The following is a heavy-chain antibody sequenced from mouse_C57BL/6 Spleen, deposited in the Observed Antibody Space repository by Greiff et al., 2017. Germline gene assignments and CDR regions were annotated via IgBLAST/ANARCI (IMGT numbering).Heavy chain of an antibody. CDR1: GYAFSSYW. CDR2: IYPGDGDT. Sequence: VQLQQSGAELVKPGASVKISCKASGYAFSSYWMNWVKQRPGKGLEWIGQIYPGDGDTTYNGKFKGKATLTADNSSSTAYMQLSSLTSEDSAVYFCARSDCYGSKGDWGQSTTLTVSS. V-gene: IGHV1-80*01. D-gene: IGHD1-1*01. J-gene: IGHJ2*01. CDR3: ARSDCYGSKGD.